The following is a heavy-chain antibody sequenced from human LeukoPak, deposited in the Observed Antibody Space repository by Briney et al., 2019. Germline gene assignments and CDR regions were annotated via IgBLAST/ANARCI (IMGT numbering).Heavy chain of an antibody. CDR1: GFTFSRFN. D-gene: IGHD3-22*01. CDR2: IWYDGTDT. Sequence: PGGSLRLSCVASGFTFSRFNMHWVRQAPGKGLEWVALIWYDGTDTYYADAVKGRFTISRDNSKNTLYLQMNSLRAEDTAVYYCAKGLDDSSAPGTFDIWGQGTMVTVSS. J-gene: IGHJ3*02. CDR3: AKGLDDSSAPGTFDI. V-gene: IGHV3-33*06.